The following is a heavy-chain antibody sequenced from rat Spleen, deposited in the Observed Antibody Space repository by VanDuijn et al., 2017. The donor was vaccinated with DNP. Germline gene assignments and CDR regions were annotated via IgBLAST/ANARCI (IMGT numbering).Heavy chain of an antibody. D-gene: IGHD1-11*01. CDR2: ISYDGSST. J-gene: IGHJ2*01. CDR1: GFTFSNYG. V-gene: IGHV5-29*01. Sequence: EVQLVESGGGLVQPGRSLKLSCVASGFTFSNYGMAWVRQAPTKGLEWVATISYDGSSTWYRDSVRGRFTISRDNAKSALYLQMDSLRSEDTATYYCATSSSYGFDYWGQGVMVTVSS. CDR3: ATSSSYGFDY.